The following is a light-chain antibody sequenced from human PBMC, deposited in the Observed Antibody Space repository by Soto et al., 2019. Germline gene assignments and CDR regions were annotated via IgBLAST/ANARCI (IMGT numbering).Light chain of an antibody. V-gene: IGLV2-8*01. CDR3: SSYAGSNNLV. J-gene: IGLJ2*01. Sequence: QSALTQPPSASGSPGQSVTISCTGSSSDVGGYNYVSWYQHHPGKGPKLMIYEVSKRPSGVPDRFSGSKSGNTASLTVSGLQAEDEAEYYCSSYAGSNNLVFGGGTKVTVL. CDR2: EVS. CDR1: SSDVGGYNY.